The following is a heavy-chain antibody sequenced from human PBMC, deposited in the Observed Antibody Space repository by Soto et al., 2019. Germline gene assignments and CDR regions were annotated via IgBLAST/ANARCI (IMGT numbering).Heavy chain of an antibody. V-gene: IGHV2-5*02. D-gene: IGHD1-26*01. CDR1: GFSLTSSGVG. CDR2: IYWDDDK. CDR3: AHRLTRYSWNYGLFDD. Sequence: QITLKESGPTLVKPTQTLTPTCTFSGFSLTSSGVGVGWIHQPPGKALECLALIYWDDDKRYSPSLKSRLTITKDTSKNQVVLTVTNMDPMDTATYYCAHRLTRYSWNYGLFDDWGQGTLVTVSS. J-gene: IGHJ4*02.